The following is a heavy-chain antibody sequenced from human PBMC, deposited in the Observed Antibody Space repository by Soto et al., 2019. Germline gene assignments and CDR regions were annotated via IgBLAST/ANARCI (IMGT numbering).Heavy chain of an antibody. CDR1: GDSISSHY. CDR2: IYHSGGT. CDR3: AKNVAVAGFCLDP. Sequence: SETLSLTCTVSGDSISSHYWSCIRQPPGKGLEWIGHIYHSGGTRYNPSLRSRVTISVDTSKNQFSLKLRSVTAADTAVYYCAKNVAVAGFCLDPWGQGILVTVSS. V-gene: IGHV4-59*11. D-gene: IGHD6-19*01. J-gene: IGHJ5*02.